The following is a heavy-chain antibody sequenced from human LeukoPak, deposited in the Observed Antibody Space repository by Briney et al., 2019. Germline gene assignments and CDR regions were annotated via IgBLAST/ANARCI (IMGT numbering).Heavy chain of an antibody. Sequence: ASVKVSCKVSGYSLTELSMHWVRQPPGKGLEWMGGSDPEDGETIYAQKFQGRVTMTEDTSTDTAYMELSSLRSEDTAMYYCATPIAAAGSTFDYWGQGTLVTVSS. J-gene: IGHJ4*02. CDR3: ATPIAAAGSTFDY. CDR1: GYSLTELS. D-gene: IGHD6-13*01. CDR2: SDPEDGET. V-gene: IGHV1-24*01.